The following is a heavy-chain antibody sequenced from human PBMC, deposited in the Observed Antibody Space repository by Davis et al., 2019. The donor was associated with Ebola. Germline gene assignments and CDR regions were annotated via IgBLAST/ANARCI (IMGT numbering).Heavy chain of an antibody. D-gene: IGHD3-3*01. CDR1: GGSISSGDYY. J-gene: IGHJ6*02. CDR2: INHSGST. CDR3: ASGRIFGVVISRYYGMDV. V-gene: IGHV4-39*07. Sequence: GSLRLSCTVSGGSISSGDYYWNWIRQPPGKGLEWIGEINHSGSTNYNPSLKSRVTISVDTSKNQFSLKLSSVTAADTAVYYCASGRIFGVVISRYYGMDVWGQGTTVTVSS.